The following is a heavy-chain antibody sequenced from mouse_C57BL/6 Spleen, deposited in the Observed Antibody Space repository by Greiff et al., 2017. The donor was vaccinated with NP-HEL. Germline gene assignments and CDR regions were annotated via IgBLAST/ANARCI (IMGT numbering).Heavy chain of an antibody. CDR3: TRGPIGAMDY. J-gene: IGHJ4*01. CDR2: IRLKSDNDAT. V-gene: IGHV6-3*01. Sequence: EVKLMESGGGLVQPGGSMKLSCVASGFTFSNYWMNWVRQSPEKGLEWVAQIRLKSDNDATHYAESVKGRFTISRNDSKSSVYLQMNNLRAEDTGIYYCTRGPIGAMDYWGQGTSVTVSS. CDR1: GFTFSNYW. D-gene: IGHD2-14*01.